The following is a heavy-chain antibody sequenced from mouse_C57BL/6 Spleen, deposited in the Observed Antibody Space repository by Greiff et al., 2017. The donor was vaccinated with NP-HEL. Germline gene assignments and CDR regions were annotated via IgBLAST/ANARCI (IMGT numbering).Heavy chain of an antibody. V-gene: IGHV1-69*01. J-gene: IGHJ2*01. D-gene: IGHD2-2*01. CDR3: ARIGGYHDY. Sequence: QVQLQQPGAELVMPGASVKLSCKASGYTFTSYWMHWVKQRPGQGLEWIGEIDPSDSYTNYNQKFKGKSTLTVDKSSSTAYMQLSSLTSEDSAVYYCARIGGYHDYWGQGTTLTVSS. CDR1: GYTFTSYW. CDR2: IDPSDSYT.